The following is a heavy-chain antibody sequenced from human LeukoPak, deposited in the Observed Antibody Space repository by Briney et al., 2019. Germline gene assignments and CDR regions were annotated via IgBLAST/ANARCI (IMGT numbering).Heavy chain of an antibody. CDR1: GFTFSSYS. CDR2: ISSSSSYI. CDR3: ASEMATYDPDAFDV. J-gene: IGHJ3*01. Sequence: GGSLRLSCAASGFTFSSYSMNWVRQAPGKGLEWVSFISSSSSYIYYADSMKGRFTISRDNAKNSLYLQMNSLRAEDTAVYYCASEMATYDPDAFDVWGQGTKVTVSS. V-gene: IGHV3-21*01. D-gene: IGHD5-24*01.